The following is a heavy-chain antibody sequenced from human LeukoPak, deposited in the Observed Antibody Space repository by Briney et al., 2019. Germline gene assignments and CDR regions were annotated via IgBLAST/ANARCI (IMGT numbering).Heavy chain of an antibody. V-gene: IGHV4-59*08. J-gene: IGHJ4*02. Sequence: KASETLSLTCTVSGGSISSYYWSWIRQPPGKGLEWIGYIYYSGSTNYNPSLKSRVTISVDTSKNQFSLKLSSVTAADTAVYYCARTAAAGSADFDYWGQGTLVTVSS. CDR1: GGSISSYY. D-gene: IGHD6-13*01. CDR2: IYYSGST. CDR3: ARTAAAGSADFDY.